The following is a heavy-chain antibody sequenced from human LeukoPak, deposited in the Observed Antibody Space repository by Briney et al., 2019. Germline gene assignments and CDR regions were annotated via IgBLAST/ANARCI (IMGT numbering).Heavy chain of an antibody. D-gene: IGHD3-22*01. CDR2: IYTSGST. Sequence: SETLSLTCAVYGGSFSGYYWSWIRQPAGKGLEWIGRIYTSGSTNYNPSLKSRVTMSVDTSKNQFSLKLSSVTAADTAVYYCARDHYYDSSGYYHFDYWGQGTLVTVSS. J-gene: IGHJ4*02. V-gene: IGHV4-4*07. CDR1: GGSFSGYY. CDR3: ARDHYYDSSGYYHFDY.